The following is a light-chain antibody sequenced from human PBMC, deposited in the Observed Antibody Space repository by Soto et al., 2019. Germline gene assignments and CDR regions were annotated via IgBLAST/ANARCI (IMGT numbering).Light chain of an antibody. CDR3: CSYADSNGGV. CDR1: SGDVLSYDG. CDR2: EGN. V-gene: IGLV2-23*01. Sequence: QSVLTQPASVSGSPGQSITISCTGPSGDVLSYDGVSWYQHHPGKAPKLLIYEGNKRPSGVSNRFSGPKSGHMASLTISGLPAEVGAHYYCCSYADSNGGVFGGGTKLTVL. J-gene: IGLJ3*02.